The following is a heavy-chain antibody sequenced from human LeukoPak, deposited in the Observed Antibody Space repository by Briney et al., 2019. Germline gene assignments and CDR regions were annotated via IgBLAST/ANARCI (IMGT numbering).Heavy chain of an antibody. D-gene: IGHD1-26*01. CDR2: ISAYNGNT. CDR1: GYTFTSYG. Sequence: ASVKVSCKASGYTFTSYGISWVRQAPGQRLEWMGWISAYNGNTNYAQKLQGRVTMTTDTSTSTAYMELRSLRSDDTAVYYCARTPEVVGANHYFDYWGQGTLVTVSS. V-gene: IGHV1-18*01. J-gene: IGHJ4*02. CDR3: ARTPEVVGANHYFDY.